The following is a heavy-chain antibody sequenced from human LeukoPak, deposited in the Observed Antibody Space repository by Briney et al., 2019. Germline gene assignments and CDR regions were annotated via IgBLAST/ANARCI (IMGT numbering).Heavy chain of an antibody. CDR1: GFTYTSHA. D-gene: IGHD3-16*01. CDR3: AKDLGMITFGGVTFDY. CDR2: ISDDGSNK. Sequence: GGSLRLSCAASGFTYTSHAMHWVRQAPGKGLEWVAVISDDGSNKYYADSVKGRFTISRDNSKNTLFLQMDSLRPEDTAVYYCAKDLGMITFGGVTFDYWGQGILVTVSS. V-gene: IGHV3-30-3*01. J-gene: IGHJ4*02.